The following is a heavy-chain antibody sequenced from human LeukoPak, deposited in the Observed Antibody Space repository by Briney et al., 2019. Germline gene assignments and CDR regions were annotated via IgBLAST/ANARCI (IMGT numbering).Heavy chain of an antibody. CDR1: GGSISSYY. J-gene: IGHJ6*02. V-gene: IGHV4-59*01. CDR3: ARAGDVWSGYYSYGMDV. D-gene: IGHD3-3*01. Sequence: SETLSLTCTVSGGSISSYYWSWMRQPPGQGLEWIGYIYYSGSNNYNPSLESRVTISVDTSKNQFSLKLSSVTAADAAVYYCARAGDVWSGYYSYGMDVWGQGTTVTVSS. CDR2: IYYSGSN.